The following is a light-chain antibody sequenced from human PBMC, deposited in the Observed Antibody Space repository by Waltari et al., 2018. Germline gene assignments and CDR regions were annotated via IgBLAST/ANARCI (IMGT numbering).Light chain of an antibody. CDR1: QGISSY. CDR2: AAS. V-gene: IGKV1-8*01. Sequence: AIRMTQSPSSFSASTGDRVTITCRASQGISSYLAGYQQKPGKAPKLLIYAASTLQSGVPSRFSGSGSGTDFTLTISCLQSEDFATYYCQQYYSYPHTFGGGTKVEIK. CDR3: QQYYSYPHT. J-gene: IGKJ4*01.